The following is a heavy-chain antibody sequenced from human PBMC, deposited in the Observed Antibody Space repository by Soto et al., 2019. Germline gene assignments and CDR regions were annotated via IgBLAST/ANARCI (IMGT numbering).Heavy chain of an antibody. V-gene: IGHV1-3*01. Sequence: ASVKVSCKASRYSFTTYALHWVRQAPGQRLEWMGWINAGNGDTKYSEKFQGRVTITRDTSANTAYMELSSLRSEDTSVYYCARDPGTGAALRAYHFDYWGQGTLVTVSS. J-gene: IGHJ4*02. CDR1: RYSFTTYA. CDR3: ARDPGTGAALRAYHFDY. D-gene: IGHD1-1*01. CDR2: INAGNGDT.